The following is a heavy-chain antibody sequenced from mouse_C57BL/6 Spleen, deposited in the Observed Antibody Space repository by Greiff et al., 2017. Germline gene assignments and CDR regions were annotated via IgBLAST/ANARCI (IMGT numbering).Heavy chain of an antibody. D-gene: IGHD2-4*01. CDR1: GYTFTGYW. J-gene: IGHJ2*01. CDR2: ILPGSGST. CDR3: ARFHDYVGY. V-gene: IGHV1-9*01. Sequence: QVQLQQSGAELMKPGASVKLSCKATGYTFTGYWIEWVKQRPGHGLEWIGEILPGSGSTNYHEKFKGKATFTADTSSNTAYMQLSSLTTEDSAIYYCARFHDYVGYWGQGTTLTVSS.